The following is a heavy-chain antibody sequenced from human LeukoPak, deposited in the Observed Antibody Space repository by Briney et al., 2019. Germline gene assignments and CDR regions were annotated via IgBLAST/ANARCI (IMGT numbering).Heavy chain of an antibody. CDR1: GYTFTSYG. Sequence: ASVKVSCKASGYTFTSYGISWVRQAPGQGLEWMGWISAYNGNTNYAQKLQGRVTMTTDTSTSTAYMELRSLRSDDTAVYYCARDYSGSGSYDAFDIWGQGTMVTVSS. CDR3: ARDYSGSGSYDAFDI. J-gene: IGHJ3*02. D-gene: IGHD3-10*01. V-gene: IGHV1-18*01. CDR2: ISAYNGNT.